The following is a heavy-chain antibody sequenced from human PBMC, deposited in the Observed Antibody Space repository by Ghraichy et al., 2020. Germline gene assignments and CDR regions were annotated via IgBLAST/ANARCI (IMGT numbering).Heavy chain of an antibody. CDR3: ARDEPYSSSHGALDWFDP. D-gene: IGHD6-13*01. J-gene: IGHJ5*02. CDR2: INHSGST. CDR1: GGSFSGYY. V-gene: IGHV4-34*01. Sequence: SQTLSLTCAVYGGSFSGYYWSWIRQPPGKGLEWIGEINHSGSTNYNPSLKSRVTISVDTSKNQFSLKLSSVTAADTAVYYCARDEPYSSSHGALDWFDPWGQGTLVTVSS.